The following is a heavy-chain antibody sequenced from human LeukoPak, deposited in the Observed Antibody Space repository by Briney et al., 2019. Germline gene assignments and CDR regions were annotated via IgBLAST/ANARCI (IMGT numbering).Heavy chain of an antibody. CDR2: ISYDGSNK. V-gene: IGHV3-30*18. Sequence: PGGSLRLSCAASGFTFSSYGMHWVRQAPGKGLEWVAVISYDGSNKYYADSVKGRFTISRDNSKNTLYLQMNSLRAEDTAVYYCAKEMGLWFGSFFDYWGQGTLVTVSS. J-gene: IGHJ4*02. D-gene: IGHD3-10*01. CDR3: AKEMGLWFGSFFDY. CDR1: GFTFSSYG.